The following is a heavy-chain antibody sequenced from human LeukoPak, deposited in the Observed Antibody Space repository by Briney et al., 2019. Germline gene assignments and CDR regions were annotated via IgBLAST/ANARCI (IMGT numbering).Heavy chain of an antibody. Sequence: SDTLSLTCSVYAVSFSGYYWSWIRQPPGKGLDLIGEINHSGSTNYNPSLKSRVTISVDTSKNQFSLKLSSLTAADTAVYYCARGRGLELPNYYYYYMDVWGKGTTVTVSS. CDR3: ARGRGLELPNYYYYYMDV. J-gene: IGHJ6*03. V-gene: IGHV4-34*01. CDR2: INHSGST. CDR1: AVSFSGYY. D-gene: IGHD1-7*01.